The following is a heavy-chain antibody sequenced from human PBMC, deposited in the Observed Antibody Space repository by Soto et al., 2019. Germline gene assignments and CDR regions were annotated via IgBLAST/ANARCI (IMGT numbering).Heavy chain of an antibody. CDR2: FIPVVAMA. V-gene: IGHV1-69*04. CDR1: GGPLSSFA. CDR3: ANGLDTYFYYGMDV. J-gene: IGHJ6*02. Sequence: QVQLVQSGSEVRKPGSSVKVSCKTSGGPLSSFAISWVRQAPGQGLEWVGTFIPVVAMAKYGQNFQGRASITADQSTNTMFMELSSLRFEDTAIYYCANGLDTYFYYGMDVWGQGTTVTVSS. D-gene: IGHD2-8*01.